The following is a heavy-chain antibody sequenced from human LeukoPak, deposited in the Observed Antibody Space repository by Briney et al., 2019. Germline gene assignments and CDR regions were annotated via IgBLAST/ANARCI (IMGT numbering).Heavy chain of an antibody. Sequence: GGSLRLSCAASGFTFSSYWMHWVRQAPGKGLVWVSRINSDGSSTSYADSAKGRFTISRDNAKNTLYLQMNSLRAEDTAVYYCARDYYDSTQDAFDIWGQGTMVTASS. CDR3: ARDYYDSTQDAFDI. V-gene: IGHV3-74*01. CDR1: GFTFSSYW. J-gene: IGHJ3*02. D-gene: IGHD3-22*01. CDR2: INSDGSST.